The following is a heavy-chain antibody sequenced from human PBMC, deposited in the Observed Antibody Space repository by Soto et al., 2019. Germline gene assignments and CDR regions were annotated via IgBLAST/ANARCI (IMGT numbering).Heavy chain of an antibody. J-gene: IGHJ6*02. Sequence: QVQLVQSGGEVKKPGASVKVSCKTSGYSFTTYGISWVRQAPGQGLEWMGWISAYNGNTNYAQKLQDRVTMTTDTSTSTDYMELRSLRSDDTAVYYCAREGPAPYSYYGMDVWGQGSTVTVSS. CDR1: GYSFTTYG. V-gene: IGHV1-18*01. CDR2: ISAYNGNT. CDR3: AREGPAPYSYYGMDV.